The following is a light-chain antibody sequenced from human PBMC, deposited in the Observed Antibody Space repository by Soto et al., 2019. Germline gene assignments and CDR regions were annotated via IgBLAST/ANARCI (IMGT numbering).Light chain of an antibody. Sequence: QSVLTQPASVSGSPGQSITISCTGTSDDVGRYNFVSWYQQHPGKSPRLIIFDVTNRPSGVSGRFSGSKSRNTASLTISWLQAEDDADYYCSSYSTSSTVVFGGGTKLTVL. J-gene: IGLJ2*01. V-gene: IGLV2-14*03. CDR3: SSYSTSSTVV. CDR2: DVT. CDR1: SDDVGRYNF.